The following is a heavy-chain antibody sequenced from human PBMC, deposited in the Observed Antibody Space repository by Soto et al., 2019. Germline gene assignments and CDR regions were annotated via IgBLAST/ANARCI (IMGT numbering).Heavy chain of an antibody. CDR1: GFTFSSYA. Sequence: GGSLRLSCLASGFTFSSYAMRWVRQAPVKGLEWVSAISGSGGSTYYADSVKGRFTISRDNSKNTLYLQMNSLRAEDTAVYYCARRGSGSYYDYWGQGTLVTVSS. J-gene: IGHJ4*02. V-gene: IGHV3-23*01. D-gene: IGHD1-26*01. CDR2: ISGSGGST. CDR3: ARRGSGSYYDY.